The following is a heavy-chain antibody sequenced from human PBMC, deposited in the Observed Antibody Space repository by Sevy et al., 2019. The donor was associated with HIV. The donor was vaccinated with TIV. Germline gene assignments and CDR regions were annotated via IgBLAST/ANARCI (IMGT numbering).Heavy chain of an antibody. CDR2: ISCEGTET. Sequence: GGSLRLSCAASGFAFSTHAMHWVRQAPGKGLEWVAVISCEGTETFYADSVEGRFTISRDNSKNMLSLQINSLKPEDTAVYYCARDGGYSIKWYPLYWGHGTLVTVSS. V-gene: IGHV3-30-3*01. CDR1: GFAFSTHA. J-gene: IGHJ4*01. D-gene: IGHD1-26*01. CDR3: ARDGGYSIKWYPLY.